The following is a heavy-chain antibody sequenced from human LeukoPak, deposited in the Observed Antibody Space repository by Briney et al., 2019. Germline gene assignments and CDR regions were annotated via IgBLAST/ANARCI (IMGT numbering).Heavy chain of an antibody. CDR1: GYSISSGYY. V-gene: IGHV4-38-2*01. Sequence: SETLSLTCAVSGYSISSGYYWGWTRQPPGKGLEWIGSIYHSGSTYYNPSLKSRVTISVDTSKNQFSLKLSSVTAADTAVYYCARFSSSTCFDYWGQGTLVTVSS. CDR2: IYHSGST. CDR3: ARFSSSTCFDY. J-gene: IGHJ4*02. D-gene: IGHD6-6*01.